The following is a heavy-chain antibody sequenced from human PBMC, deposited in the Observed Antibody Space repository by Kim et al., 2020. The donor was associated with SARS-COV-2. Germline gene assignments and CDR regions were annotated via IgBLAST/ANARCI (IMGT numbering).Heavy chain of an antibody. J-gene: IGHJ1*01. CDR1: GFTFSSYA. CDR2: ISYDGSNK. D-gene: IGHD2-2*03. Sequence: GGSLRLSCAASGFTFSSYAMHWVRQAPGKGLEWVAVISYDGSNKYYADSVKGRFTISRDNSKNTLYLQMNSLRAEDTAVYYCARGGYCSSTSCSTAYFQHWGQGTLVTVSS. V-gene: IGHV3-30-3*01. CDR3: ARGGYCSSTSCSTAYFQH.